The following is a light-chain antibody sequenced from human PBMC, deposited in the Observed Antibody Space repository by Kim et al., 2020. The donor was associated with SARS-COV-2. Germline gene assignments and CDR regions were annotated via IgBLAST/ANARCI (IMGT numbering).Light chain of an antibody. Sequence: DIQMTQSPSSLSASVGDRVTITCRASQSISIYLNWYQQTPGKAPKLLIYAASSLQSGVPPRFSGSGSGTDFTLTISSLQPEDSASYYCQKSFTPPTFGQGTTMDIK. V-gene: IGKV1-39*01. CDR2: AAS. CDR3: QKSFTPPT. CDR1: QSISIY. J-gene: IGKJ1*01.